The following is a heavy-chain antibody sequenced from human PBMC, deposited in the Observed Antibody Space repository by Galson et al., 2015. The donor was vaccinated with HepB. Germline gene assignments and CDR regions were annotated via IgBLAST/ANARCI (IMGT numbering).Heavy chain of an antibody. D-gene: IGHD3-10*01. Sequence: VKVSCKASGYTFSSHDINWVRQAPGQGLEWMGWMNPNSGNNGYAQRFQDRVTMTMDTAISTASMELSSLTSEDTAVYYCARARAGVSGTYYVYYFDYWGQGTPVTVSS. J-gene: IGHJ4*02. CDR3: ARARAGVSGTYYVYYFDY. CDR2: MNPNSGNN. V-gene: IGHV1-8*02. CDR1: GYTFSSHD.